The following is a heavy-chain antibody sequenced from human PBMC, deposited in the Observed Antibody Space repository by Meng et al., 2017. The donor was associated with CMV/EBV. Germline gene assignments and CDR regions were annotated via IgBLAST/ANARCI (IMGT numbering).Heavy chain of an antibody. CDR1: RFTFSSYA. CDR3: AKDRVIVP. J-gene: IGHJ5*02. D-gene: IGHD3-22*01. Sequence: LGLSCAASRFTFSSYAMSWDRQAPGKGLEWVSAISGSGGSTYYADSVKGRFTISRDNSKNTLYLQMNSLRAEDTAVYYCAKDRVIVPWGQGTLVTVSS. V-gene: IGHV3-23*01. CDR2: ISGSGGST.